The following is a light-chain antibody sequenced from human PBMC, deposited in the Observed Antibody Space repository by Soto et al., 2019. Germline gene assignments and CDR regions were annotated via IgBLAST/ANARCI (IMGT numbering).Light chain of an antibody. V-gene: IGKV3-20*01. CDR3: QHYGSSVPIT. CDR2: GAS. J-gene: IGKJ3*01. CDR1: QSISSSQ. Sequence: EIVLTQSPGTLSLSPGERATLSCRASQSISSSQLAWYQQRPGQAPRLLIYGASSRATGIPDRFRGRGSGTDFVLTISRLVPEDFAMYYCQHYGSSVPITFGPGTKVDIK.